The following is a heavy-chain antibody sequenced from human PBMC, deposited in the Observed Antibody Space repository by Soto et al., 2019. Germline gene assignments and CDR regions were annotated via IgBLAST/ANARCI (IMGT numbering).Heavy chain of an antibody. CDR1: GGSISSYY. CDR3: ARGGDDFWSGYYGY. D-gene: IGHD3-3*01. Sequence: TSETLSLTCTVSGGSISSYYWSWIRQPPGKGLEWIGYIYYSGSTNYNPSLKSRVTISVDTSKNQFSLKLSSVTAADTAVYYCARGGDDFWSGYYGYWGQGTLVTVPS. V-gene: IGHV4-59*01. J-gene: IGHJ4*02. CDR2: IYYSGST.